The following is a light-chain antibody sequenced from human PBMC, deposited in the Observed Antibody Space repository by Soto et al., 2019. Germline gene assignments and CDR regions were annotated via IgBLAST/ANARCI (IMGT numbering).Light chain of an antibody. CDR2: ATS. V-gene: IGKV1-27*01. CDR1: QGISKF. CDR3: QNYKDAPRT. J-gene: IGKJ1*01. Sequence: DIQMTQSPSSLSASVGDRVTITCRASQGISKFLAWYQQKPGKVPRLLIYATSTLESGVPSRFSGSGTGTDFILTISSLQPEDVAVYYCQNYKDAPRTFGQGTKVESK.